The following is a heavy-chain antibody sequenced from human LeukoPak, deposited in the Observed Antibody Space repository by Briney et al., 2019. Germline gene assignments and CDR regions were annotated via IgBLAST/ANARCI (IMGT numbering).Heavy chain of an antibody. D-gene: IGHD3-22*01. J-gene: IGHJ4*02. CDR1: GFTFSSYA. V-gene: IGHV3-23*01. CDR2: LSASGGST. CDR3: AKRQALAPSGSLFDY. Sequence: GGSLRLSCAASGFTFSSYAMTWVRQAPGKGLEWVSSLSASGGSTFYADSVQGRFPISRDHSKNTLYLQMNSLGPEDTALYYCAKRQALAPSGSLFDYWGQGTLVTVSS.